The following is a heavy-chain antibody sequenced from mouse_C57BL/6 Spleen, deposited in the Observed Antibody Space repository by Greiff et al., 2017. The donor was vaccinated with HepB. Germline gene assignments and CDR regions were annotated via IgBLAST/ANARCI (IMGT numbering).Heavy chain of an antibody. Sequence: EVKVVESGGGLVKPGGSLKLSCAASGFTFSSYAMSWVRQTPEKRLEWVATISDGGSYTYYPDNVKGRFTISRDNAKNNLYLQMSHLKSEDTAMYYCARDGCLLTGFAYGGQVTLVTVSA. CDR3: ARDGCLLTGFAY. CDR1: GFTFSSYA. J-gene: IGHJ3*01. D-gene: IGHD2-10*01. V-gene: IGHV5-4*01. CDR2: ISDGGSYT.